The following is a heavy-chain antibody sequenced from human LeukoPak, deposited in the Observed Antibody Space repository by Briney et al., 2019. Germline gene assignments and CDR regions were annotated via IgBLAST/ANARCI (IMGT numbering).Heavy chain of an antibody. CDR1: GYTFTSYD. CDR2: VNPNSGNT. V-gene: IGHV1-8*03. D-gene: IGHD2-2*01. Sequence: ASVKVSCKASGYTFTSYDINWVRQATGQGLEWMGWVNPNSGNTGYAQKFQGRVTITRNTSISTAYMELSILRSEDTAVYYCARLSLSCSSTSCYEWFDPWGQGTLVTVSS. CDR3: ARLSLSCSSTSCYEWFDP. J-gene: IGHJ5*02.